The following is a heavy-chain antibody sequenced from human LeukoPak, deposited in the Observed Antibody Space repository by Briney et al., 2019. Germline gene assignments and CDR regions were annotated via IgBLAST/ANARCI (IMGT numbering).Heavy chain of an antibody. CDR2: ISGSSDHI. Sequence: GGSLRLSCVASGFTFSSYTMNWVRQAPGKGLEWVSAISGSSDHIHYADSMKGRFTISRDNAKNSLYLQMNSLTAEDTAVYYCARDFSDSSGHYYDAYWGQGTLVTVSS. CDR1: GFTFSSYT. CDR3: ARDFSDSSGHYYDAY. V-gene: IGHV3-21*01. J-gene: IGHJ4*02. D-gene: IGHD6-19*01.